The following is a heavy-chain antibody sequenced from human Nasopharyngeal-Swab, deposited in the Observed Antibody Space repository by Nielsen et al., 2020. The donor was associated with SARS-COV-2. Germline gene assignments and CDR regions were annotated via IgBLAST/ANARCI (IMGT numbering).Heavy chain of an antibody. CDR3: ARLVRGSTINYFDF. CDR2: ISAYNGNT. D-gene: IGHD3-10*01. Sequence: ASVKVSCKASGYTYNTYGITWVRQAPGQGLEWMGWISAYNGNTDYAQKFQDRFTMTTDTSTSTADMELKSLRSDDTAVYYCARLVRGSTINYFDFWGQGTLVTVSS. J-gene: IGHJ4*02. V-gene: IGHV1-18*04. CDR1: GYTYNTYG.